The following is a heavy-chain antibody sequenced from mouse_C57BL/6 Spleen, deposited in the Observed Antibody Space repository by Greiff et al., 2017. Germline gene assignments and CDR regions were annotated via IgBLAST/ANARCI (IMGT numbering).Heavy chain of an antibody. Sequence: QVQLQQPGAELVRPGTSVKLSCKASGYTFTSYWMHWVKQRPGQGLEWIGMIDPSDSGTNYNQKFKGKATLTVDTSSSTDYMQLSSLTSEDSAVYYWARAYYDSSSYAMDYWGQGTSVTVSS. V-gene: IGHV1-59*01. CDR1: GYTFTSYW. D-gene: IGHD1-1*01. J-gene: IGHJ4*01. CDR2: IDPSDSGT. CDR3: ARAYYDSSSYAMDY.